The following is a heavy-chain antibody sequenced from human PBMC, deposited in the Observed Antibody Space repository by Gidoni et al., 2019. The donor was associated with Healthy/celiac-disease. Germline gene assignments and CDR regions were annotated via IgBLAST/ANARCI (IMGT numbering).Heavy chain of an antibody. CDR1: GYTFTGYY. CDR3: ARDRAGYCSGGSCYPGWCDP. CDR2: INPNRGGP. D-gene: IGHD2-15*01. J-gene: IGHJ5*02. V-gene: IGHV1-2*02. Sequence: QVQLVQSGAEVKKPGASVKVYCKASGYTFTGYYMHGVRQAPGQGLEWMGWINPNRGGPTYAQQFQGRVTMTRDTSISTAYMELSRLRSDDTAVYYCARDRAGYCSGGSCYPGWCDPWGQGTLVTVSS.